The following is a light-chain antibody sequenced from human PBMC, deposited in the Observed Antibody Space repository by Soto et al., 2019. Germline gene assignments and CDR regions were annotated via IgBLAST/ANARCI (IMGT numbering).Light chain of an antibody. J-gene: IGLJ1*01. CDR2: DVS. V-gene: IGLV2-14*03. CDR1: SRDVGFYNY. Sequence: QSVLTQPASVSGSPGQSITISCTGTSRDVGFYNYVSWYQHHPGKAPRLMIFDVSNRPSGGSNRFSGSKSGNTASLTISGLQAEDEADYYCSSYTRSITFVFGTGTKVTVL. CDR3: SSYTRSITFV.